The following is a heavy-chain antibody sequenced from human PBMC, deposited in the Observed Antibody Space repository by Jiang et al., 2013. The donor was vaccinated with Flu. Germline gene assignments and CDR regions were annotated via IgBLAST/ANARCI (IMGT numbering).Heavy chain of an antibody. CDR1: IHLHQLL. CDR3: ARDRPSRRGEMATIWGIDAFDI. CDR2: INPSGGST. D-gene: IGHD5-24*01. Sequence: GAEVKKPGAVSEGFLQGIWIHLHQLLYALGATGPWTRLEWMGIINPSGGSTSYAQKFQGRVTMTRDTSTSTVYMELSSLRSEDTAVYYCARDRPSRRGEMATIWGIDAFDIWGQGTMVTVSS. J-gene: IGHJ3*02. V-gene: IGHV1-46*01.